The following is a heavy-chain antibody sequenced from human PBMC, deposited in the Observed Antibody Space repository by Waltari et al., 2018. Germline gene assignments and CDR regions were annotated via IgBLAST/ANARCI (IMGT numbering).Heavy chain of an antibody. D-gene: IGHD1-7*01. CDR1: GGSISSYY. CDR3: ARDLEGNYGYWYFDL. V-gene: IGHV4-59*01. J-gene: IGHJ2*01. CDR2: IYYSGST. Sequence: QLQESGPGLVMPSETLSLPCTVSGGSISSYYWSWIRQPPGKGLEWIGYIYYSGSTNYNPSLKSRVTISVDTSKNQFSLKLSSVTAADTAVYYCARDLEGNYGYWYFDLWGRGTLVTVSS.